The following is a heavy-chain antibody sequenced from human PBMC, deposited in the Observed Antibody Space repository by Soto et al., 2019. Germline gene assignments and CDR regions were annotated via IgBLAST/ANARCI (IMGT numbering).Heavy chain of an antibody. CDR3: ATGPSGDKVDS. J-gene: IGHJ4*02. V-gene: IGHV4-30-4*01. D-gene: IGHD7-27*01. CDR1: GGSISHVYYY. CDR2: IYKGGSN. Sequence: SETLSLTCAVSGGSISHVYYYWSWIRQLPDKGLKWIGHIYKGGSNYNKPSLTNRVTISVDTSRNQFSLQLTSVSAADTAVYYCATGPSGDKVDSWGQGILVTVSS.